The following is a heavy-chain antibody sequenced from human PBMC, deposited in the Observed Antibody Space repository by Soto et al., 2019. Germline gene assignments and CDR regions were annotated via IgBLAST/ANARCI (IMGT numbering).Heavy chain of an antibody. CDR3: ARRPYYDFWSGYDNWFDP. D-gene: IGHD3-3*01. V-gene: IGHV1-18*01. J-gene: IGHJ5*02. CDR1: GYTFTSYG. CDR2: ISAYNGNT. Sequence: ASVKVSCKASGYTFTSYGISWVRQAPGQGLEWMGWISAYNGNTNYAQKLQGRVTMTTDTSTSTAYMELRSLRSDDTAVYYCARRPYYDFWSGYDNWFDPWGQGTPVTVSS.